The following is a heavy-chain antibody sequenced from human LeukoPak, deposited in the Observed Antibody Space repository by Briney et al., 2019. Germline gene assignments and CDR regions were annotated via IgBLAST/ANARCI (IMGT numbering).Heavy chain of an antibody. CDR3: ARSGHSGYDFGY. Sequence: SQTLSLTCTVSGGSVNSGGYSWSWIRQHPGKGLEWIGYIYYSGSTYYNPSLKSRLSISMDTSKNQFSLNLTSVTGADTAVNYCARSGHSGYDFGYWGQGTLVTVSS. D-gene: IGHD5-12*01. CDR1: GGSVNSGGYS. CDR2: IYYSGST. J-gene: IGHJ4*02. V-gene: IGHV4-31*03.